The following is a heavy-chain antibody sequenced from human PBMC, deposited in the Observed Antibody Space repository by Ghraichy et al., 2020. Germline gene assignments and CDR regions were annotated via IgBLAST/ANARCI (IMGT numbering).Heavy chain of an antibody. Sequence: GGSLRLSCAASGFTFSSYAMSWVRQAPGKGLEWVSAISGSGGSTYYADSVKGRFTISRDNSKNTLYLQMNSLRAEDTAVYYCAKDSVQRTSGESGWFDPWGQGTLVTVSS. D-gene: IGHD3-16*01. J-gene: IGHJ5*02. V-gene: IGHV3-23*01. CDR3: AKDSVQRTSGESGWFDP. CDR2: ISGSGGST. CDR1: GFTFSSYA.